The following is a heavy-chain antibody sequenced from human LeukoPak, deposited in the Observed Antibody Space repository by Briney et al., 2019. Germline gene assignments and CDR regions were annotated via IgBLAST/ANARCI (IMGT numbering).Heavy chain of an antibody. V-gene: IGHV3-21*01. Sequence: GGSLRLSCAASGFTFSSYSMNWVRQAPGKGLEWVSSISSSDSYIYYAHSGKGRFTISRDNAKSSLYLQMNSLRAEDTAVYYCARDLVVRGRWSWFDPWGQGTLVTVSS. CDR3: ARDLVVRGRWSWFDP. CDR2: ISSSDSYI. J-gene: IGHJ5*02. CDR1: GFTFSSYS. D-gene: IGHD3-10*01.